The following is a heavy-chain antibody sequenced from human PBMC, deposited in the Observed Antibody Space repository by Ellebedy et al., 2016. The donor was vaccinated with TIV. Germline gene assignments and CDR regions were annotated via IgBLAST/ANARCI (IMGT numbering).Heavy chain of an antibody. CDR3: ASELLEGQCDMDV. J-gene: IGHJ6*02. CDR2: IWFDGSLT. D-gene: IGHD1-26*01. Sequence: GESLKISCAASGFTFTDFHMHWVRQAPGTGLEWVAVIWFDGSLTFYADSVKGRFTLARDNSKNMLALQMDNLRVEDTALYYCASELLEGQCDMDVWGQGTTVTVSS. CDR1: GFTFTDFH. V-gene: IGHV3-33*01.